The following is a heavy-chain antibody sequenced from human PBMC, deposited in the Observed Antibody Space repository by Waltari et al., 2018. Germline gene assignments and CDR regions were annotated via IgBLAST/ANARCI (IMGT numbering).Heavy chain of an antibody. V-gene: IGHV3-48*01. CDR2: ISSSRSTI. CDR3: AIERRSLVVVPAAIDY. J-gene: IGHJ4*02. CDR1: GFTFSRYS. Sequence: EVQLVESGGGLVQPGGSLRLSCAASGFTFSRYSMHWVRQAPGKGLEWVSYISSSRSTIYDADSGKCRFTISRDNAKNSLYLQMNSLRAEDTAVYYWAIERRSLVVVPAAIDYWGQGTLVTVSS. D-gene: IGHD2-2*02.